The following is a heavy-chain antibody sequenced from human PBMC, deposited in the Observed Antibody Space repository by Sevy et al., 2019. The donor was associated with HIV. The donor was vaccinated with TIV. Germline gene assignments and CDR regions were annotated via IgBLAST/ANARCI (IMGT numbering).Heavy chain of an antibody. D-gene: IGHD6-13*01. CDR1: GDSVSSNSAV. J-gene: IGHJ4*02. CDR3: ARDRGSSSWPFDY. V-gene: IGHV6-1*01. Sequence: KQSQTLSLTCAISGDSVSSNSAVWNWIRQSPSRGLEWLGRTYYRSKWYNDYAESVKSRITINPDTSKNQFSLQLNSVTPEDTAVYYCARDRGSSSWPFDYWRQGTLVTVSS. CDR2: TYYRSKWYN.